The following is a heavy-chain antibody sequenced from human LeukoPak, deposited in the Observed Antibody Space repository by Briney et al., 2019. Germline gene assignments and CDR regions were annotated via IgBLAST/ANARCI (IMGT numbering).Heavy chain of an antibody. CDR1: GFTFSSYA. CDR3: ARDGRPGYYDSSGYYSYYYYGMDV. J-gene: IGHJ6*02. D-gene: IGHD3-22*01. Sequence: GGSLRLSCAASGFTFSSYAMHCVRQAPGKGLEYVSAISSNGGSTYYANSVKGRFTISRDNSKNTLYLQMGSLRAEGMAVYYCARDGRPGYYDSSGYYSYYYYGMDVWGQGTTVTVSS. V-gene: IGHV3-64*01. CDR2: ISSNGGST.